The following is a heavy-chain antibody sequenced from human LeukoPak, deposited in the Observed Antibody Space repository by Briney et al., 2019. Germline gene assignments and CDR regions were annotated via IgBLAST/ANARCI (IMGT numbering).Heavy chain of an antibody. D-gene: IGHD6-19*01. CDR1: GFTFSSYG. CDR3: STDPAGTLVY. V-gene: IGHV3-33*01. CDR2: IWYDGSNK. J-gene: IGHJ4*02. Sequence: GGSLRLSCAASGFTFSSYGIHWVRQAPGKGLEWVAVIWYDGSNKYYADSVKGRFTISRDNSENTLYLQMNSLRAEDTAVYYCSTDPAGTLVYWGQGTLVTVSS.